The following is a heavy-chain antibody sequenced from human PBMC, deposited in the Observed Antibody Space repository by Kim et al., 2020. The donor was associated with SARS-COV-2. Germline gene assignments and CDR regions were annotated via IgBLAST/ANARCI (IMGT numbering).Heavy chain of an antibody. CDR1: GFRFISHW. Sequence: GGSLRLSCAAFGFRFISHWMHWVRQRPGKELVWVSHISPDGGGTLYGDSVEGRFTVSRDNAKNILYLQMNSLRYDDTAVYYCVHQTFFSYWGQGALVTVSS. CDR2: ISPDGGGT. J-gene: IGHJ4*02. CDR3: VHQTFFSY. V-gene: IGHV3-74*03.